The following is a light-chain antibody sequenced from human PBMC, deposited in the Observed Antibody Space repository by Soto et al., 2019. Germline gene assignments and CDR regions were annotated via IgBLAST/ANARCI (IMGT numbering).Light chain of an antibody. Sequence: QSALTQPASVSGSPGQSITISCTGSYNLVSWYQQHPGKAPKLMIYEGSNRPSGVSNRFSGSKSGNTASLTISGLQAEDDADYYCSSYVGAVVFGGGTKLTVL. CDR3: SSYVGAVV. V-gene: IGLV2-23*01. CDR2: EGS. CDR1: SYNL. J-gene: IGLJ2*01.